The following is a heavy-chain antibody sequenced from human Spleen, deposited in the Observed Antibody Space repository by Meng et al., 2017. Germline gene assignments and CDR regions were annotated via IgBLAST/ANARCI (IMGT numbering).Heavy chain of an antibody. Sequence: SRYAMHWVRQAPGKGLEWVAIIWYDGTNKYYAESVKGRFTISRDNSKNTMNLQMNSLRAEDTAVYYCARDLGGTNYPFDYWGQGILVTVSS. V-gene: IGHV3-33*01. CDR1: SRYA. D-gene: IGHD4/OR15-4a*01. CDR2: IWYDGTNK. CDR3: ARDLGGTNYPFDY. J-gene: IGHJ4*02.